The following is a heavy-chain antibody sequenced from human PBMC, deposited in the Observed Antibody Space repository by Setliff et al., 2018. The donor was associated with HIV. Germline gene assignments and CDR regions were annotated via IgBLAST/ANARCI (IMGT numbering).Heavy chain of an antibody. CDR1: GYSISSDYY. CDR3: ARELLRSWDGSENSYKPYYFDY. Sequence: PSETLSFTCTVSGYSISSDYYWGWIRRPPGKGLEWIGSIYARGSTYYNPSLKSRVTISVDTSKNQFSLKLSSVTAADTAVYYCARELLRSWDGSENSYKPYYFDYWGQGTLVTVSS. J-gene: IGHJ4*02. CDR2: IYARGST. V-gene: IGHV4-38-2*02. D-gene: IGHD3-10*01.